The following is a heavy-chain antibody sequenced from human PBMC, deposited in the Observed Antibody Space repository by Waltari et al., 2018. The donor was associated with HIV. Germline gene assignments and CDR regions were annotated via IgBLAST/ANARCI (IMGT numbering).Heavy chain of an antibody. CDR1: GFTVGNYL. D-gene: IGHD3-22*01. V-gene: IGHV3-23*01. CDR2: ISGSGGST. CDR3: AKEGIIVITDAFDI. Sequence: EVHLLASGGGVVQPGGSLRLSCAAHGFTVGNYLMSWVRQAPGKGLECVSSISGSGGSTYYADSVKGRFTVSRDNSKDTLFLQMNSLRAEDTALYYCAKEGIIVITDAFDIWGQGTMVIVSS. J-gene: IGHJ3*02.